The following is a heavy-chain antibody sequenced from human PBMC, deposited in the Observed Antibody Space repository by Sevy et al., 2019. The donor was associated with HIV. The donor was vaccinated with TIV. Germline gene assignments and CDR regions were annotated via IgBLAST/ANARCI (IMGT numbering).Heavy chain of an antibody. CDR3: ARGLGNYYDSSGYYYGYYFDY. Sequence: SETLSLTCTVSGGSISSGDYYWSWIRQPPGKGLEWIWYIYYSGSTYYNPSLKSRVTISVDTSKNQFSLKLSSVTAADTAVYYCARGLGNYYDSSGYYYGYYFDYWGQGTLVTVSS. CDR2: IYYSGST. D-gene: IGHD3-22*01. J-gene: IGHJ4*02. CDR1: GGSISSGDYY. V-gene: IGHV4-30-4*01.